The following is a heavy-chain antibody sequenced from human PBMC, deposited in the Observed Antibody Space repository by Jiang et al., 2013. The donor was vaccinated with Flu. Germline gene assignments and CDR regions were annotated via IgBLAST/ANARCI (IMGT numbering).Heavy chain of an antibody. CDR3: ARRGRVAGRLGNNWFRP. Sequence: VQLVESGAEVKKPGASVKVSCKASGYTFTSYDINWVRQATGQGLEWMGWMNPNSGNTGYAQKFQGRVTMTRNTSISTAYMELSSLRSEDTAVYYCARRGRVAGRLGNNWFRPWGQGPWSPSP. CDR1: GYTFTSYD. D-gene: IGHD6-19*01. V-gene: IGHV1-8*01. CDR2: MNPNSGNT. J-gene: IGHJ5*02.